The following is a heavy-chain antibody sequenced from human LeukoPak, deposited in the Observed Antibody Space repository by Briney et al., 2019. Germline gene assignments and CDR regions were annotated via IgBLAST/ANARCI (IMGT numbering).Heavy chain of an antibody. J-gene: IGHJ3*02. CDR1: GFTFSSYS. Sequence: GGSLRLSCAASGFTFSSYSMNWVRQAPGKGLEWVSSTSSSSSYIYYADSVKGRFTISRDNAKNSLYLQMNSLRAEDTAVYYCAGGWFGELDNAFDIWGQGTMVTVSS. D-gene: IGHD3-10*01. V-gene: IGHV3-21*01. CDR3: AGGWFGELDNAFDI. CDR2: TSSSSSYI.